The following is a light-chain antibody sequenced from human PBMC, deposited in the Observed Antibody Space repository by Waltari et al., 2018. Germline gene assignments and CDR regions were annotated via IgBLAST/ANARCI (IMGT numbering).Light chain of an antibody. CDR3: QQYEDWPRHS. CDR2: GAY. J-gene: IGKJ4*01. Sequence: EIVVTQSPAPLSVLPGERVTLSCRASQNVGTSLAWYQQKPGQTPILLIFGAYSRGSGVPARFSGSGSGTDFTLAISSLQSEDCAVYYCQQYEDWPRHSFGGGIKVQIE. CDR1: QNVGTS. V-gene: IGKV3-15*01.